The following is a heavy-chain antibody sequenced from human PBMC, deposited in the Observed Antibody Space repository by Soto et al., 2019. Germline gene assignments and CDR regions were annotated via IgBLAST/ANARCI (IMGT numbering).Heavy chain of an antibody. V-gene: IGHV3-21*01. CDR2: ISSSSSYI. Sequence: PGGSLRLSCAASGFTFSSYSMNWVRQAPGKGLEWVSSISSSSSYIYYADSVKGRFTISRDNAKNSLYLQMNSLRAEDTAVYYCASSRYDSSGYPYYFDYWGQGTLVTVSS. D-gene: IGHD3-22*01. CDR1: GFTFSSYS. J-gene: IGHJ4*02. CDR3: ASSRYDSSGYPYYFDY.